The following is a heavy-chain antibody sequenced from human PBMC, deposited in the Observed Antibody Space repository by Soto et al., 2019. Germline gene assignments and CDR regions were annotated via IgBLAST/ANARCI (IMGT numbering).Heavy chain of an antibody. CDR1: GFTFSSYE. D-gene: IGHD1-26*01. J-gene: IGHJ5*02. CDR3: GWLHNSGSYYLENWFDP. V-gene: IGHV3-48*03. Sequence: PGGSLRLSCAASGFTFSSYEMNWVRQAPGKGLEWVSYISSSGSTIYYADSVKGRFTISRDKAKNSLYLQMNSLRAEDTAVYYCGWLHNSGSYYLENWFDPWGQGTLVTVSS. CDR2: ISSSGSTI.